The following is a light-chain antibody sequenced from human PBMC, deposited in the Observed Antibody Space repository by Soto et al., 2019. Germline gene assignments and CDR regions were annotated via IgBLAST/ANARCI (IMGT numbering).Light chain of an antibody. J-gene: IGLJ2*01. Sequence: SYELTQPPSVSVAPGQTARITCGGTNIGSKSVHWYQQKPGQAPVLVVYDDSDRPSGIPERFSGSNSGNTATLTISRVEAGDEADYYCQVWDSSSDHPVFGGGTKLTVI. CDR3: QVWDSSSDHPV. CDR2: DDS. V-gene: IGLV3-21*02. CDR1: NIGSKS.